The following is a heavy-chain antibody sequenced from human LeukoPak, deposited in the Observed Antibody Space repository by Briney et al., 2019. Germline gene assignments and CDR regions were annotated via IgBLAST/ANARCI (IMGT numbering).Heavy chain of an antibody. D-gene: IGHD5-12*01. CDR3: ARGRVVATYYFDY. CDR2: MNHSGST. CDR1: GGSFSGYY. J-gene: IGHJ4*02. Sequence: KPSETLSLTCAVYGGSFSGYYWSWIRQPPGKGLEWIGEMNHSGSTNYNPSLKSRVTISVDTSKNQFSLKLSPVTAADTAVYYCARGRVVATYYFDYWGQGTLVTVSP. V-gene: IGHV4-34*01.